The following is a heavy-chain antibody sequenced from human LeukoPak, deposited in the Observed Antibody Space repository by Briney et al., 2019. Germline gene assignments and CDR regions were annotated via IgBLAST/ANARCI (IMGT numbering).Heavy chain of an antibody. D-gene: IGHD3-3*01. Sequence: SETLSLTCAVSGYSISSGYYWGWIRQPPGKGLEWIGSIYHSGSTYYNPSLKSRVTISVDTSKNQFSLKLSSVTAADTAVYYCARHPYDFWSGYKPFDPWGQGTLVTVSP. V-gene: IGHV4-38-2*01. CDR1: GYSISSGYY. CDR3: ARHPYDFWSGYKPFDP. CDR2: IYHSGST. J-gene: IGHJ5*02.